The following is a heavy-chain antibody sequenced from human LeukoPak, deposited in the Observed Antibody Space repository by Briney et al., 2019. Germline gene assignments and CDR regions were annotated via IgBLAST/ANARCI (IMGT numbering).Heavy chain of an antibody. V-gene: IGHV6-1*01. CDR1: GDSVSSNSAA. CDR2: TYYRSKWYN. Sequence: SQTLSLTCAISGDSVSSNSAAWNWIRQSPSRGLEWLGRTYYRSKWYNDYAVSVKSRITINPDTSKNQFSLQLNSVTPEDTAVYYCARDPTYSSSWYYQKDAFDIWGQGTMVTVYS. CDR3: ARDPTYSSSWYYQKDAFDI. J-gene: IGHJ3*02. D-gene: IGHD6-13*01.